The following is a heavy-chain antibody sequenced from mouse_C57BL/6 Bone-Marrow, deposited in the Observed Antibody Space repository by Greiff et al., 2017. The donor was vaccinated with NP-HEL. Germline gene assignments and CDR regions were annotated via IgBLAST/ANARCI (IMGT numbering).Heavy chain of an antibody. Sequence: EVQLVESGGGLLKPGGSLKLSCAASGFTFSSYAMSWGRQNPEKRLEWVATISDGGSYTYYPDNVKGRFTISRDNAKNNLYLQMSHLKSEDTAMYYCARDRIYDGFRDYWGQGTTLTVSS. V-gene: IGHV5-4*01. CDR3: ARDRIYDGFRDY. D-gene: IGHD2-3*01. CDR2: ISDGGSYT. J-gene: IGHJ2*01. CDR1: GFTFSSYA.